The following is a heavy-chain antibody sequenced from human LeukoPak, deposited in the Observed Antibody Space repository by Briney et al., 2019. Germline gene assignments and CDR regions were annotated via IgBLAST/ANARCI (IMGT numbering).Heavy chain of an antibody. J-gene: IGHJ6*02. CDR2: ISAYNGNT. V-gene: IGHV1-18*01. CDR1: GYTFTSYG. D-gene: IGHD6-19*01. Sequence: ASVKVSCKASGYTFTSYGISWVRQAPGQGLEWMGWISAYNGNTNYAQKLQGRVTMTTDTSTSTAYTELRSLRSDDTAVYYCAREYSSGWFNYYYYGMDVWGQGTTVTVSS. CDR3: AREYSSGWFNYYYYGMDV.